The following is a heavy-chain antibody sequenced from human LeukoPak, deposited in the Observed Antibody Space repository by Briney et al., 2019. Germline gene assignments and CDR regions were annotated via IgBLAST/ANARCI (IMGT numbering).Heavy chain of an antibody. V-gene: IGHV3-33*01. CDR2: IWYDGSNK. CDR1: GFTFSSYG. Sequence: GRSLRLSCAASGFTFSSYGMHWVRQAPGKGLEWVAVIWYDGSNKYYADSVKGRFTISRDNSKNTLYLQMNSLRAGDTAVYYCARDRSSSSSRYYYGMDVWGQGTTVTVSS. CDR3: ARDRSSSSSRYYYGMDV. J-gene: IGHJ6*02. D-gene: IGHD6-6*01.